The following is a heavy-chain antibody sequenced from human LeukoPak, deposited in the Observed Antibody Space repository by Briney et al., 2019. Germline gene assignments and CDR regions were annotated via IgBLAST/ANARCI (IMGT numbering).Heavy chain of an antibody. J-gene: IGHJ3*02. Sequence: PSETLSLTCTVSGGSISTSSYHWGWFRQPPGKALECIGTIYYSGKTYYNPSLNSRVTISIHTSKNGFSLKLSSVTAADRAVYCCARSGPPAGRPDAFDIWGQGTMATVSS. V-gene: IGHV4-39*07. D-gene: IGHD2-2*01. CDR2: IYYSGKT. CDR3: ARSGPPAGRPDAFDI. CDR1: GGSISTSSYH.